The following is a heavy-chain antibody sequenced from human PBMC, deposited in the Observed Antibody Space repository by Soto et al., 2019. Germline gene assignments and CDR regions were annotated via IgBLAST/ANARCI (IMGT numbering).Heavy chain of an antibody. V-gene: IGHV1-18*01. Sequence: QVQLVQSGAEVKKPGASVKVSCKASGYTFTTHGISWVRHVPGQGLEWTGWVRGDNGHTNYAQSLQGRVTITTDTTTNTPCMELRSLRSDDTAVYYCARDLGYCRSGTCYREWFDPWGQGTLVTVSS. J-gene: IGHJ5*02. CDR2: VRGDNGHT. CDR3: ARDLGYCRSGTCYREWFDP. D-gene: IGHD2-15*01. CDR1: GYTFTTHG.